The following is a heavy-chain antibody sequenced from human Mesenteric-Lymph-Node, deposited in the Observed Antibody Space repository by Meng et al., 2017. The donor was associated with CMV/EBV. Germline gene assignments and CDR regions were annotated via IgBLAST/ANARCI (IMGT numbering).Heavy chain of an antibody. V-gene: IGHV2-5*02. Sequence: QITLKESGPTLVKPTQTLTLTCTFSGFSLSTSGVGVGWIRQPPGKALEWLALIYWDDDKRHSPSLKSWLTITKDTSKNQVVLTMTNMDPVDTATYYCAHSSGIAAAGPFYFDYWGQGTLVTVSS. CDR1: GFSLSTSGVG. J-gene: IGHJ4*02. CDR2: IYWDDDK. D-gene: IGHD6-13*01. CDR3: AHSSGIAAAGPFYFDY.